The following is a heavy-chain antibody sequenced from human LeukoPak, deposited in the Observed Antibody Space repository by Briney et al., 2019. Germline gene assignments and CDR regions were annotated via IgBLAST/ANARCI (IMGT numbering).Heavy chain of an antibody. CDR3: ARWGAGWDY. CDR1: GFTLSRFW. J-gene: IGHJ4*02. D-gene: IGHD1-26*01. CDR2: IKEDGSRK. V-gene: IGHV3-7*04. Sequence: GGSLRLSCAASGFTLSRFWMSWVRQAPGKGLECVANIKEDGSRKYYVDSVQGRFIISRDNAKNSLYLQMNSLRAEDTAVYYCARWGAGWDYWGQGTQVTVSS.